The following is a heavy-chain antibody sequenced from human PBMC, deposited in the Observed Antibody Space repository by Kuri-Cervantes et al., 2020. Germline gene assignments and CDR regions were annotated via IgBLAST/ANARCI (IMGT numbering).Heavy chain of an antibody. CDR3: ASPGGDEGSLDY. D-gene: IGHD3-16*01. V-gene: IGHV3-11*04. J-gene: IGHJ4*02. CDR1: GFTFSDYY. CDR2: ISSSGSTI. Sequence: GESLKISCAASGFTFSDYYMSWIRQAPGKGLEWVSYISSSGSTIYYADSVKGRFTISRDNAKNSLYLQMNSLRAEDTAVYYCASPGGDEGSLDYWGQGTLVTVSS.